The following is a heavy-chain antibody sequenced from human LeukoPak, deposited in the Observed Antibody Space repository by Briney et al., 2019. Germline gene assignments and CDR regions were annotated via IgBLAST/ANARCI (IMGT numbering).Heavy chain of an antibody. CDR1: GYSISSSYY. CDR2: IYYSGST. Sequence: PSETLSLTCAVSGYSISSSYYWGWIRQPPGKGLEWIGSIYYSGSTYYNPSLKSRVTISVDTSKNQFSLKLSSVTAADTAVYYCARLYIVGATILDYWGQGTLVTVSS. D-gene: IGHD1-26*01. V-gene: IGHV4-38-2*01. CDR3: ARLYIVGATILDY. J-gene: IGHJ4*02.